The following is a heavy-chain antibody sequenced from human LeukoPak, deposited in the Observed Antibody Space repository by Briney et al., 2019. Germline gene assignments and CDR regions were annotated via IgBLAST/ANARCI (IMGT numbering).Heavy chain of an antibody. CDR2: INHSGST. V-gene: IGHV4-34*01. D-gene: IGHD5-18*01. J-gene: IGHJ4*02. CDR3: ARGRYPGDTATRFDY. CDR1: GGSISSYY. Sequence: KPSETLSLTCTVSGGSISSYYWSWIRQPPGKGLEWIGEINHSGSTNYNPSLKSRVTISVDTSKNQFSLKLSSVTAADTAVYYCARGRYPGDTATRFDYWGQGTLVTVSS.